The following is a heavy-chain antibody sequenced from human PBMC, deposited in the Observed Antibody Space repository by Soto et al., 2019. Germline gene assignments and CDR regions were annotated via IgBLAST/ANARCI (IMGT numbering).Heavy chain of an antibody. Sequence: GPTLVNPTQTLTLTCTFSGFSLSTSGVGVGWIRQPPGKALEWLALIYWNDDKRYSPSLKSRLTITKDTSKNQVVLTMTNMDPVDTATYYCAHTDYDFWSGSPTGWFDPWGQGTLVTVSS. CDR3: AHTDYDFWSGSPTGWFDP. CDR1: GFSLSTSGVG. J-gene: IGHJ5*02. D-gene: IGHD3-3*01. CDR2: IYWNDDK. V-gene: IGHV2-5*01.